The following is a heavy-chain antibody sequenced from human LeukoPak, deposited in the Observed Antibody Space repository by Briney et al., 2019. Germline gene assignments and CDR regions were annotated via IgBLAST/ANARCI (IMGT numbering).Heavy chain of an antibody. CDR1: GFTFSNAW. D-gene: IGHD3-16*02. CDR2: IKSKTDGGTT. V-gene: IGHV3-15*01. Sequence: KSGGSLRLSCAASGFTFSNAWMSWVRQAPGKGLEWVGRIKSKTDGGTTDYAAPVKGRFTISRDDSENTLYLQMNSLKTEDTAVYYCTTFMITFGGVTVQLGYWGQGTLVTVSS. CDR3: TTFMITFGGVTVQLGY. J-gene: IGHJ4*02.